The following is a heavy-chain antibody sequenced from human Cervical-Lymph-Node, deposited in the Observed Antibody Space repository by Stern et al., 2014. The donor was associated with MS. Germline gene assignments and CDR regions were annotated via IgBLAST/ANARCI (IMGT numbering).Heavy chain of an antibody. D-gene: IGHD5-24*01. J-gene: IGHJ4*02. CDR1: GYNFTNHW. CDR3: ARRGHGYMGIDY. CDR2: IYPGDSET. V-gene: IGHV5-51*03. Sequence: EDQLVESGAEVKKPGESLRISCEGSGYNFTNHWIGWVRQMPGKGLEWMGIIYPGDSETRYSPSSQGQVTILVDKSNTTAYLQWSSLKASDTALYYCARRGHGYMGIDYWGQGTPVTVSS.